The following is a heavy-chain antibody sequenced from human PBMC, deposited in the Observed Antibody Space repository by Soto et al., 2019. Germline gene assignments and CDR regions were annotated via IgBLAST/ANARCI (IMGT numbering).Heavy chain of an antibody. CDR2: INPNSGGT. Sequence: QVQLVQSGAEVKKPGASVKVSCKASGYTFTGYYMHWVRQAPGQGLEWMGWINPNSGGTNYAQKFPGWVTMTRDTSISTAYMELSRLRSDDTAVYYCVRDYYYYGSGGGYFDAFDIWGQGTMVTVSS. CDR1: GYTFTGYY. CDR3: VRDYYYYGSGGGYFDAFDI. J-gene: IGHJ3*02. D-gene: IGHD3-10*01. V-gene: IGHV1-2*04.